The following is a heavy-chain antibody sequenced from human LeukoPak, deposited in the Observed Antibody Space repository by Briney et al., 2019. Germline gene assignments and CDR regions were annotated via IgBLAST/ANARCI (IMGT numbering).Heavy chain of an antibody. CDR3: ARGGIAAAGYFDY. D-gene: IGHD6-13*01. CDR1: GGTLSSYA. CDR2: IIPIFGTA. J-gene: IGHJ4*02. V-gene: IGHV1-69*13. Sequence: GASVKVSCKASGGTLSSYAISWVRQAPGQGLEWMGGIIPIFGTANYAQKFQGRVTITADESTSTAYMELSSLRPEDTAVYYCARGGIAAAGYFDYWGQGTLVTVSS.